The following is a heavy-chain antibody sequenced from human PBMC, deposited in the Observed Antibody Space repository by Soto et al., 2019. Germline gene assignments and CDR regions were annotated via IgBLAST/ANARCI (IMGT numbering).Heavy chain of an antibody. Sequence: SETLSLTCTVSGGSISSSSYYWGWIRQPPGKGLEWIGYIYYSGSTSYNPSLKSRVTISVDTSKNQFSLKLSSVTAADTAVYYCATWAYSRQYYFDYWGQGTLVTVSS. J-gene: IGHJ4*02. CDR3: ATWAYSRQYYFDY. CDR2: IYYSGST. CDR1: GGSISSSSYY. V-gene: IGHV4-61*05. D-gene: IGHD6-13*01.